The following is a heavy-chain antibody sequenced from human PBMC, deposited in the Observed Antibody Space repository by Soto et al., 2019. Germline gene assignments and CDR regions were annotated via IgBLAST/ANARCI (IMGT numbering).Heavy chain of an antibody. V-gene: IGHV4-30-2*01. J-gene: IGHJ3*02. CDR1: GGYICGGYYS. Sequence: SETLSLTCAVSGGYICGGYYSWSWIRQPPGKGLEWIGFIYNSGSTYYNSSLKSRVTISVDRSKNHFFLNLTSVTAADTAVYYCANYRKFFQIWGQGTKVTVSS. D-gene: IGHD4-4*01. CDR3: ANYRKFFQI. CDR2: IYNSGST.